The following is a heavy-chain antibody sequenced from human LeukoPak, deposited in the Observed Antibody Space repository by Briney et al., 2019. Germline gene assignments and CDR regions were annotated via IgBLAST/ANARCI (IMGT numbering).Heavy chain of an antibody. CDR1: GGSISSSY. Sequence: SETLSLTWTVSGGSISSSYWSWIRQPPGRGLEWIGYIYYWGSTNYNPSLTSRVTISVDTSKNQFSLKVSSVTAADTAVYYCARDSSGLNWFDPWGQGTLVTVSS. D-gene: IGHD6-19*01. CDR2: IYYWGST. V-gene: IGHV4-59*01. J-gene: IGHJ5*02. CDR3: ARDSSGLNWFDP.